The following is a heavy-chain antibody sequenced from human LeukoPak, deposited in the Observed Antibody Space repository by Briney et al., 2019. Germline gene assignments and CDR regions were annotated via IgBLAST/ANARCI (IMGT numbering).Heavy chain of an antibody. CDR1: GYTFTGYY. CDR3: AREWSSDSSGPLGIDY. CDR2: TNPSGGRI. J-gene: IGHJ4*02. Sequence: ASVKVSCKASGYTFTGYYMHWVRQAPGQGLEWMGITNPSGGRISYAQKFQGRVTMTRDMSTSTVYMELSSLRSEDTAVYYCAREWSSDSSGPLGIDYWGQGTLVTVSS. D-gene: IGHD6-19*01. V-gene: IGHV1-46*01.